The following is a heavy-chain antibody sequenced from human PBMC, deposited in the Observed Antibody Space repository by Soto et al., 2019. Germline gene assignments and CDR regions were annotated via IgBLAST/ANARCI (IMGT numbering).Heavy chain of an antibody. CDR1: GFTFSSYG. Sequence: QVQLVESGGGVVQTGRSLRLSCAASGFTFSSYGMHWVRQAPGKGLEWVAVIWYDGSNKYYADSVKGRFTISRDNSKNTLYLQMNSLRAEDTAVYYCARDRVMTTVTRALDYWGQGTLVTVSS. V-gene: IGHV3-33*01. D-gene: IGHD4-17*01. CDR2: IWYDGSNK. CDR3: ARDRVMTTVTRALDY. J-gene: IGHJ4*02.